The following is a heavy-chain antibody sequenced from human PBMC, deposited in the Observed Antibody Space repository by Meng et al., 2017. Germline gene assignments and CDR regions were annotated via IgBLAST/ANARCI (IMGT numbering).Heavy chain of an antibody. J-gene: IGHJ4*02. CDR2: ISLSSGAT. Sequence: ASVKVSCKASGFPFTAYYMHWVRQATGQGPEWLGWISLSSGATNYVQKFLGRVSLTRDTSITTAYMELSTLISNDTAIYYCVTSSGYSSTWGPFDYWGQGTLVTVSS. CDR3: VTSSGYSSTWGPFDY. V-gene: IGHV1-2*02. CDR1: GFPFTAYY. D-gene: IGHD6-13*01.